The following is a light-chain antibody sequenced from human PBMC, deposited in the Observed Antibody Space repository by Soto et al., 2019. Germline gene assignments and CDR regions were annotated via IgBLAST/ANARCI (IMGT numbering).Light chain of an antibody. V-gene: IGLV2-14*01. J-gene: IGLJ1*01. CDR1: SSDVGRYNY. CDR2: EVR. Sequence: QSALTQPAAVSGPPGQSITISCTGTSSDVGRYNYVSWYQQHPGKAPKLVVYEVRNRPSGVSNRFSASKSGNTASLTISGLQAEDEAYYYCSSYTSTNTPYVFGTGTKV. CDR3: SSYTSTNTPYV.